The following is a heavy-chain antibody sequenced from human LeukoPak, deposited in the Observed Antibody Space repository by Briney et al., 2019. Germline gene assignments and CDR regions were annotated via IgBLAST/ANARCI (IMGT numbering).Heavy chain of an antibody. D-gene: IGHD3-22*01. CDR2: ISGSGGST. CDR3: ARDMINRYDSSGEPEGY. V-gene: IGHV3-23*01. Sequence: QPGGSLRLSCAASGFTFSSYAMSWVRQAPGKGLEWVSAISGSGGSTYYADSVKGRFTISRDNSKNTLYLQMNSLRAEDTAVYYCARDMINRYDSSGEPEGYWGQGTLVTVSS. J-gene: IGHJ4*02. CDR1: GFTFSSYA.